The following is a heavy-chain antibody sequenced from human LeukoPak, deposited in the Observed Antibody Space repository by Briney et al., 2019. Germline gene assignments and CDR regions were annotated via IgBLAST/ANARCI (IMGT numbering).Heavy chain of an antibody. D-gene: IGHD3-16*01. V-gene: IGHV3-7*01. Sequence: GGSLRLSCAASGFTFTSSWMSWVHQAPGKGLEWVANIKQDGSEKYNVDSVKGRFTISRDNAKNSLYLQMNSLRAEDTAVYYCARDKFGGTDYWGQGTLVTVSS. CDR3: ARDKFGGTDY. CDR2: IKQDGSEK. CDR1: GFTFTSSW. J-gene: IGHJ4*02.